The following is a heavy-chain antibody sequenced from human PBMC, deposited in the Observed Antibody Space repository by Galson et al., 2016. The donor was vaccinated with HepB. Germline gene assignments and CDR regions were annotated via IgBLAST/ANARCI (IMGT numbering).Heavy chain of an antibody. CDR3: ARTDSSGFPHLSYGMDV. Sequence: SLRLSCAASGFIFTEFYMNWIRQAPGKGLEWVSYISSSGSDTNYADSVKGRFTISRDNAKKLLYLQMNSLRVEETAVYYCARTDSSGFPHLSYGMDVWGQGTTVTVSS. D-gene: IGHD3-22*01. V-gene: IGHV3-11*03. CDR2: ISSSGSDT. CDR1: GFIFTEFY. J-gene: IGHJ6*02.